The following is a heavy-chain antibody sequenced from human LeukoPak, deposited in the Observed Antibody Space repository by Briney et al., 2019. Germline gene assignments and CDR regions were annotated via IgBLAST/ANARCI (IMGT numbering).Heavy chain of an antibody. J-gene: IGHJ5*02. CDR3: ARDNSVEDTAWWFDP. V-gene: IGHV1-46*01. CDR2: INPSGGST. Sequence: ASVKVSCKASGGTLSSYGISWVRQAPGQGLEWMGIINPSGGSTSYAQKFQGRVTMTRDMSTSTDYMELSSLRSEDTAVYYCARDNSVEDTAWWFDPWGQGTLVTVSS. D-gene: IGHD4-23*01. CDR1: GGTLSSYG.